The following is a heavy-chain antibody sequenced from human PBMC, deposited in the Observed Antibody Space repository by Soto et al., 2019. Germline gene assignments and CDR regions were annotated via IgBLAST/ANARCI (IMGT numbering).Heavy chain of an antibody. V-gene: IGHV4-31*03. CDR1: GAALNGGNYY. Sequence: SETLSLTCSVSGAALNGGNYYWSWIRQVPGKGLEWIGHIYVTGAVDYNPSLRDRITISQDTSERQFSLNLRLVTAADTAVYYCARLRIATNNYKWFDPWGQGTLVTVSS. CDR2: IYVTGAV. J-gene: IGHJ5*02. CDR3: ARLRIATNNYKWFDP. D-gene: IGHD2-21*01.